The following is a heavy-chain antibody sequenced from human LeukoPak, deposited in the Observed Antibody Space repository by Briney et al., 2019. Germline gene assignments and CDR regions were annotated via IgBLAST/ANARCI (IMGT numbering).Heavy chain of an antibody. J-gene: IGHJ4*02. CDR1: GFTFSSYS. CDR3: ARGKIYIDY. Sequence: QTGGSLRLSCAASGFTFSSYSMNWVRQAPGKGLEWVSYISSGSNTIYYADSVKGRFTISRDNAKNSLYLQMNSLRYEDTAVYDCARGKIYIDYWGQGTLVTVSS. V-gene: IGHV3-48*02. CDR2: ISSGSNTI.